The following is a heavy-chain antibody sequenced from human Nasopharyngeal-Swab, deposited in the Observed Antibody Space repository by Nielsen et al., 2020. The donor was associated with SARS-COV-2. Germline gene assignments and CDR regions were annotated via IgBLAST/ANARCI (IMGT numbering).Heavy chain of an antibody. D-gene: IGHD5-24*01. CDR3: ARGSRSATDLDY. CDR1: GYTLTELS. V-gene: IGHV1-24*01. CDR2: FDPEDGET. Sequence: ASVKVSCKVSGYTLTELSMHWVRQAPGKGLEWMGGFDPEDGETIYAQKFQGRVTMTEDTSTDTAYMELSSLRSEDTAVYYCARGSRSATDLDYWGQGTLFTVSS. J-gene: IGHJ4*02.